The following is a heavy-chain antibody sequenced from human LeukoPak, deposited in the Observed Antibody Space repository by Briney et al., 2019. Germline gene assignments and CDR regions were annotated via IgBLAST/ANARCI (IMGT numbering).Heavy chain of an antibody. CDR3: AKAELKYCSGGSCYGGVVY. Sequence: PGGSLRLSCAASGFTFSSYGMHWVRQAPGKGLEWVAFIRYDGSNKYYADSVKGRFTISRDNSKNTLYLQMNSLRAEDTAEYYCAKAELKYCSGGSCYGGVVYWGQGTLVTVSS. D-gene: IGHD2-15*01. J-gene: IGHJ4*02. V-gene: IGHV3-30*02. CDR2: IRYDGSNK. CDR1: GFTFSSYG.